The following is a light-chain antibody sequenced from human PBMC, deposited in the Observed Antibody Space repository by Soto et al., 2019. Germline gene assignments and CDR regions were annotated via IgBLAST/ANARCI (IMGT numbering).Light chain of an antibody. J-gene: IGKJ1*01. CDR1: QTISSN. CDR2: GAS. V-gene: IGKV3-15*01. CDR3: QQCNNWPALWT. Sequence: EIVMTQSPATLSVSPGERATLSCRASQTISSNLAWYQQKPGQAPRLLIYGASTRATGVPARLSGSGSGTEFTLTISSLQSEDFAVYYCQQCNNWPALWTFGQGTKVEVK.